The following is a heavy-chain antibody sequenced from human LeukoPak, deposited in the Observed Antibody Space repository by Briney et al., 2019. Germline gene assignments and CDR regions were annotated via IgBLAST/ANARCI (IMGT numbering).Heavy chain of an antibody. Sequence: GGSLRLSCAASGFTFSSYSMNWARQAPGKGLEWVSYISSSSSTIYYADSVKGRFTISRDNAKNSLYLQMNSLRAEDTAVYYCARGPYDFWSGPIYYYYFYMDVWGKGTTVTVSS. CDR3: ARGPYDFWSGPIYYYYFYMDV. D-gene: IGHD3-3*01. CDR2: ISSSSSTI. V-gene: IGHV3-48*01. CDR1: GFTFSSYS. J-gene: IGHJ6*03.